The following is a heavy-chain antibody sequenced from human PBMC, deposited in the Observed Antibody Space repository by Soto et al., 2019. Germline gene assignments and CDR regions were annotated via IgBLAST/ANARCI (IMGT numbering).Heavy chain of an antibody. CDR1: GFSFDDFV. J-gene: IGHJ4*02. CDR2: VSWNSGAK. D-gene: IGHD2-21*02. Sequence: SCVAAGFSFDDFVMNWVRQRPGKGLEWVSSVSWNSGAKLYADSVKGRFAISRDSAKKSVXXQXXXLXPXXTAXYYCAKGVATAVPAFDYWGQGTLVTVSS. CDR3: AKGVATAVPAFDY. V-gene: IGHV3-9*01.